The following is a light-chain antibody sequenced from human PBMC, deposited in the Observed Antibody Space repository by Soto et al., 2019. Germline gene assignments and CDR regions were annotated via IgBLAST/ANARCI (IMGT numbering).Light chain of an antibody. J-gene: IGKJ5*01. Sequence: EILMTQSPATLSVSPGERATLSCRASENVNQNLAWYQQKPGQAPRLLIYGASARATGIPARFSGSGSGTEFTLTISSLQPDDFALYYCQQRSNWPPEITFGQGTRLENK. CDR2: GAS. CDR1: ENVNQN. V-gene: IGKV3-15*01. CDR3: QQRSNWPPEIT.